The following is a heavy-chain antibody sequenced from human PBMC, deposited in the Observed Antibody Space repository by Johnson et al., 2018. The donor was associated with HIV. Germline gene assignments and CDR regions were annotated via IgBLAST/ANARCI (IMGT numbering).Heavy chain of an antibody. CDR1: GFTFSDYY. CDR3: AGQEGSGYYGGAFDI. V-gene: IGHV3-11*04. D-gene: IGHD3-22*01. CDR2: ISSSATTK. J-gene: IGHJ3*02. Sequence: QVQLVESGGGLVKPGESLRLSCAASGFTFSDYYMSWIRQAPGKGLEWVSYISSSATTKYYADSVKGRFTISRASAKNSLYLQMNSRRAEDTAVYYCAGQEGSGYYGGAFDIWGQGTMVTDSS.